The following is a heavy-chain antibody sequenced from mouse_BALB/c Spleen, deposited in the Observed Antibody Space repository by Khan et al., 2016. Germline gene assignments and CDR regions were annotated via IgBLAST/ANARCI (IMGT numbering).Heavy chain of an antibody. D-gene: IGHD1-1*01. CDR1: GFDFSRYW. V-gene: IGHV4-1*02. J-gene: IGHJ1*01. CDR3: ARHDYGRSGYFDV. Sequence: EVKLLEPGGGLVQPGGSLKLSCAASGFDFSRYWMSRVRQPPGKGREWIGEINPDSSTINYTPSLKDKFSISREHAKNTQYLQMSKVCSEDTAFYYCARHDYGRSGYFDVWGAGTTVTVSS. CDR2: INPDSSTI.